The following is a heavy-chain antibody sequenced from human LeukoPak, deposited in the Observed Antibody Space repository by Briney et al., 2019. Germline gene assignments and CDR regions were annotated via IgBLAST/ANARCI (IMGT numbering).Heavy chain of an antibody. Sequence: SETLSLTCTVSGGSISSGGYYWSWIRQHPGKRLEWIGYIYYSGSTYYNPSLKSRVTISVDTSKNQFSLKLSSVTAADTAVYYCARGQYYDFWSGYYYSTWGQGTLVTVSS. CDR2: IYYSGST. D-gene: IGHD3-3*01. J-gene: IGHJ5*02. CDR1: GGSISSGGYY. CDR3: ARGQYYDFWSGYYYST. V-gene: IGHV4-31*03.